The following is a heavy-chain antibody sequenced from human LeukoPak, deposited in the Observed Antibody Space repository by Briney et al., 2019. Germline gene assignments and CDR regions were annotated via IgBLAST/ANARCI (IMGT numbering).Heavy chain of an antibody. CDR2: ISAYNGNT. J-gene: IGHJ4*02. Sequence: ASVKVSCKASGYTFTSYGISWVRQAPGQGLEWMGWISAYNGNTNYAQKLQGRVTITTDTSTSTAYMELRSLRSDDTAVYYCARGVWLGGVEPPDWVPQEYWGQGTLVTVSS. CDR3: ARGVWLGGVEPPDWVPQEY. D-gene: IGHD6-19*01. V-gene: IGHV1-18*01. CDR1: GYTFTSYG.